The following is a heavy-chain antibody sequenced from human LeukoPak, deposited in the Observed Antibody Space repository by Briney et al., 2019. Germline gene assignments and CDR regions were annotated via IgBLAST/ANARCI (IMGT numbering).Heavy chain of an antibody. D-gene: IGHD2-15*01. V-gene: IGHV4-34*01. CDR2: INHSGST. CDR3: AKGGTLFDY. Sequence: SETLSLTCAVYGGSFSGYYWSWIRQPPGKGLEWIGEINHSGSTNYNPSLKSRVTISVDTSKNQFSLKLSSVTAADTAVHYCAKGGTLFDYRGQGTLVTVSS. CDR1: GGSFSGYY. J-gene: IGHJ4*02.